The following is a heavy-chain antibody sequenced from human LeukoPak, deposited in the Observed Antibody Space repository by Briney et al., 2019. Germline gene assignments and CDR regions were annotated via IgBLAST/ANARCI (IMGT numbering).Heavy chain of an antibody. CDR3: ARNPSTTFGVVMGLDFDY. CDR2: ISSSSSTI. V-gene: IGHV3-48*02. D-gene: IGHD3-3*01. J-gene: IGHJ4*02. Sequence: GGSLRLSCAASGFTFSSYSMNWVRQAPGKGLEWVSYISSSSSTIYYADSVKGRFTISRDNAKNSLYLQMNSLRDEDTAVYYCARNPSTTFGVVMGLDFDYWGQGTLVTVSS. CDR1: GFTFSSYS.